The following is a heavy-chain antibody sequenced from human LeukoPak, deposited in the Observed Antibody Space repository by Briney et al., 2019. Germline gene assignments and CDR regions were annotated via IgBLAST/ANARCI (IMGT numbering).Heavy chain of an antibody. V-gene: IGHV3-23*01. CDR3: AKRGVVVRVFLVGFHKEAFYFES. Sequence: GGSLRLSCAVSGITLSNYGMSWVRQAPGKGLEWVAGISGSGGSTIYADSVKGRFTISRDNPKNTLYLQMNSLRAEDTAFYFCAKRGVVVRVFLVGFHKEAFYFESWGQGALVTVSS. CDR1: GITLSNYG. D-gene: IGHD3/OR15-3a*01. CDR2: ISGSGGST. J-gene: IGHJ4*02.